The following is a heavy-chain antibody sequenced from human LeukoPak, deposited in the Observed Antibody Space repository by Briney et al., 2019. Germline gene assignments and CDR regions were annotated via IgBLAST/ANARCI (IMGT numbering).Heavy chain of an antibody. Sequence: SVKVSCKASGGTFSSYAISWVRQAPGQGLEWMGGIIPIFGTANYAQKFQGRVTITTDESTSTAYMELSSLRSEDTAVYYCARAQWLLLALDYWGQGTLVTVSS. CDR2: IIPIFGTA. CDR3: ARAQWLLLALDY. V-gene: IGHV1-69*05. CDR1: GGTFSSYA. J-gene: IGHJ4*02. D-gene: IGHD3-22*01.